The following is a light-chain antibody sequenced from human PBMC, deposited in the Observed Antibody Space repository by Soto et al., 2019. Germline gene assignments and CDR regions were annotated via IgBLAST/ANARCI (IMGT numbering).Light chain of an antibody. CDR2: VAF. CDR3: QQYGDSRS. V-gene: IGKV3-20*01. Sequence: EIVLTQSPGTLSWSPGERATLSCRASQSVSSSYLAWYQQKPGQAPRLLIYVAFSRSTGIPDRFSGSGSGTDFTLTISRLEPEAFAVYYCQQYGDSRSFGQGTKLDI. CDR1: QSVSSSY. J-gene: IGKJ1*01.